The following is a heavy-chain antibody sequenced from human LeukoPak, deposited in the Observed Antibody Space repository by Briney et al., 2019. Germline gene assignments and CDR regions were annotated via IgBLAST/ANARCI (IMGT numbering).Heavy chain of an antibody. CDR3: ARHIHQGYYFDY. J-gene: IGHJ4*02. D-gene: IGHD2-2*01. CDR1: GGTFSSYA. V-gene: IGHV1-69*01. CDR2: IIPIFGTA. Sequence: SVKVSCKDSGGTFSSYAISWVRQAPGQGLEWMGGIIPIFGTANYAQKFQGRVTITADESTSTAYMELSSLRSEDTAVYYCARHIHQGYYFDYWGQGTLVTVSS.